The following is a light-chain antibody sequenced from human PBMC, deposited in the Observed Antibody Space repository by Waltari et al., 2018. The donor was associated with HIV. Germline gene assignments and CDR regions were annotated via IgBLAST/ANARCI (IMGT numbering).Light chain of an antibody. Sequence: DIQLTQSPSTLSAFTGDRVNITCRASETVDKWLAWYQQKPGEAPKLLIYMASTLQHGVPSRFSGSCSGTEFTLTISSLQPDDSATYFCHQYTDYSTYSFGQGTKLEI. V-gene: IGKV1-5*03. CDR2: MAS. CDR3: HQYTDYSTYS. CDR1: ETVDKW. J-gene: IGKJ2*03.